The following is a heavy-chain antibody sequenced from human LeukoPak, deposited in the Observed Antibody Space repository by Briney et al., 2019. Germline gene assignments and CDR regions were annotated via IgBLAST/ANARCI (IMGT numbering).Heavy chain of an antibody. J-gene: IGHJ6*03. D-gene: IGHD6-13*01. CDR1: GGTFTSYA. V-gene: IGHV1-69*13. CDR2: IIPMFGTA. CDR3: ARTQLVLDHFYYMDV. Sequence: SVKLSCKASGGTFTSYAISWVRQAPGQGLEWMGGIIPMFGTANYAQKFQGRVTITADESTSTAYMELSSLRSEDTAVYYCARTQLVLDHFYYMDVWGKGTTVTISS.